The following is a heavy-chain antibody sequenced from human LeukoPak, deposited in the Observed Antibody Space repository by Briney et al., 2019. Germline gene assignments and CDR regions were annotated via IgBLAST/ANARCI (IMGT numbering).Heavy chain of an antibody. Sequence: PGGSLRLSCTASGLTFSTSGFNWVRQAPGKGLEWVASIGPTGSDRYHADSIKGRFTISRDNANNSLYLQMNSLRAEDTAVYYCARDLYYYDSSGYYWGQGTLVTVSS. CDR2: IGPTGSDR. CDR3: ARDLYYYDSSGYY. V-gene: IGHV3-21*06. D-gene: IGHD3-22*01. J-gene: IGHJ4*02. CDR1: GLTFSTSG.